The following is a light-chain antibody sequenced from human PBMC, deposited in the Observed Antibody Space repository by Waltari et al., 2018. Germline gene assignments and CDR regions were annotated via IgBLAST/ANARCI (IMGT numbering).Light chain of an antibody. CDR3: SSYAGTDNFVV. CDR2: EGN. J-gene: IGLJ2*01. Sequence: QSALTQPPSASGSPGQSVTISCTGTSSDVGAYDYVSWYQHHPDKAPKLIIFEGNKWAAGVPDRFSGSKAGNTACLTVSGLQAEDEADYYCSSYAGTDNFVVFGGGTKLTVL. V-gene: IGLV2-8*01. CDR1: SSDVGAYDY.